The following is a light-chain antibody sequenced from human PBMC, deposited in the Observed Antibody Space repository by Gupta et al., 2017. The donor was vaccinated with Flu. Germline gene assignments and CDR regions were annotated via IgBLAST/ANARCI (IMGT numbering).Light chain of an antibody. V-gene: IGKV1-39*01. CDR2: AAS. Sequence: DIQMTQSPPSLSASVGDRVTITCRASQFISSYLNWYQQKPGEAPKLLIYAASSLQSGVPSRFSGSGSGTDFTLTINSLQPEDFATYYCQQSYSTSPLTFGGGTKVEIK. CDR3: QQSYSTSPLT. CDR1: QFISSY. J-gene: IGKJ4*01.